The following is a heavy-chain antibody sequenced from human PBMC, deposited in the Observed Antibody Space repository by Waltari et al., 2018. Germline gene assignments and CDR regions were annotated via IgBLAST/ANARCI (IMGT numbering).Heavy chain of an antibody. CDR3: ARGGGAIDGGVDY. CDR1: GGSISSGSYY. CDR2: IYTSGST. J-gene: IGHJ4*02. D-gene: IGHD3-16*01. V-gene: IGHV4-61*02. Sequence: QVQLQESGPGLVKPSQTLSLTCTVSGGSISSGSYYWSWIRQPAGKGLEWIGRIYTSGSTNHNPPLKSRVTISVDTSKNQFSLKRSSGTAADTAVYYCARGGGAIDGGVDYWGQGTLVTVSS.